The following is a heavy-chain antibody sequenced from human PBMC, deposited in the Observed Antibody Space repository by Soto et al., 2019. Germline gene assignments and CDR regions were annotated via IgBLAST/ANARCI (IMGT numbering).Heavy chain of an antibody. Sequence: EVQLLESGGGLVQPGGSLRLSCAASGFTFSSYWMSWVRQAPGKGLEWVANIKQDGSEKYYVDSVKGRFTISRDNAKNSLYLQMNSLRAEDTAVYYCARLIVVVAARGRFDPWGQGTLVTVSS. CDR3: ARLIVVVAARGRFDP. V-gene: IGHV3-7*01. CDR1: GFTFSSYW. J-gene: IGHJ5*02. D-gene: IGHD2-15*01. CDR2: IKQDGSEK.